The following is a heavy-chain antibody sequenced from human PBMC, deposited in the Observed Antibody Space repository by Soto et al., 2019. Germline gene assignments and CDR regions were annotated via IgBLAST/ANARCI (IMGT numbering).Heavy chain of an antibody. V-gene: IGHV1-2*04. J-gene: IGHJ4*02. D-gene: IGHD3-10*01. Sequence: GASVEVSCKASGYTFTGYYMHWVLQAPGQGLEWMGWINPNSGGTNYAQKFQGWVTMTRDTSISTAYMELSRLRSDDTAVYYCARTLIWFGEDTFDYWGQGTLVTVSS. CDR3: ARTLIWFGEDTFDY. CDR2: INPNSGGT. CDR1: GYTFTGYY.